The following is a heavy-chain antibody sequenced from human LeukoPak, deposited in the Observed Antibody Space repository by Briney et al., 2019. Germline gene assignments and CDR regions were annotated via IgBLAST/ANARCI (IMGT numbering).Heavy chain of an antibody. CDR2: ISYTGTYI. D-gene: IGHD5-24*01. CDR3: AREDGGGIDY. CDR1: AFSLDAYN. Sequence: GGSLRLSCAAYAFSLDAYNMNWVRQAPGKGLEWVSSISYTGTYIYYADSVKGRFTISRDNAQNSLYLQMNSLRAEDTAIYYCAREDGGGIDYWGQGTLVTVSS. V-gene: IGHV3-21*01. J-gene: IGHJ4*02.